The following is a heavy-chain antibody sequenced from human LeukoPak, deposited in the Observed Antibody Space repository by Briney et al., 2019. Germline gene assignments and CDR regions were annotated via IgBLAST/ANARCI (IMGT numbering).Heavy chain of an antibody. CDR1: GFMFNDYA. Sequence: PGGSLRLSCAPSGFMFNDYALHWVRQAPGKGLEWVSSIRDSGTTTNYADSVEGRFTVYRDNSKNTLYLQMNSLRAEDTAVYYCAKSAVVVVPAAIGYWGQGTLVTVSS. V-gene: IGHV3-23*01. CDR2: IRDSGTTT. J-gene: IGHJ4*02. D-gene: IGHD2-2*02. CDR3: AKSAVVVVPAAIGY.